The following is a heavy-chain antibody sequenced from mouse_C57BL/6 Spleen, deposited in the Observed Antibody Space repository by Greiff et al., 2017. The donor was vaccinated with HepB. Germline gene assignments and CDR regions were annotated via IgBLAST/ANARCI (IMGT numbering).Heavy chain of an antibody. CDR1: GYTFTSYW. D-gene: IGHD2-3*01. J-gene: IGHJ2*01. CDR2: IHPNSGST. V-gene: IGHV1-64*01. CDR3: ARSADDGYFYFDY. Sequence: QVQLQQPGAELVKPGASVKLSCKASGYTFTSYWMHWVKQRPGQGLEWIGMIHPNSGSTNYNEKFKSKATLTVDKSSSTAYMQLSSLTSEDSAVYYCARSADDGYFYFDYWGQGTTLTVSS.